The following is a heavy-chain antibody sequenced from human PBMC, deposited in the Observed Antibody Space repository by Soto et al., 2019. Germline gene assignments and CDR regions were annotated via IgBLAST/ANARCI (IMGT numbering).Heavy chain of an antibody. CDR2: ISYDGSNK. CDR3: AKVPIQLELWGMDV. D-gene: IGHD1-1*01. Sequence: QVQLVESGGGVVQPGRSLRLSCAASGFTFSSYGMHWVRQAPGKGLEWVAVISYDGSNKYYADSVKGRFTISRDNSKNTLYLQMNSLRAEDTAVYYCAKVPIQLELWGMDVWGQGTTVTVSS. J-gene: IGHJ6*02. V-gene: IGHV3-30*18. CDR1: GFTFSSYG.